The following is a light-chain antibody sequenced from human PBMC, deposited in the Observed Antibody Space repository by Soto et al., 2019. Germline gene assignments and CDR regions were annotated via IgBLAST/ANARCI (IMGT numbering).Light chain of an antibody. CDR2: EVT. CDR3: SSYAGSNNFV. V-gene: IGLV2-8*01. Sequence: QSALTQPPSASGSPGQSVTISCTGTSSDVGGYDYVSWYQQHPGKAPKLMIYEVTKRPSGVPDRFSGSKSGNTASLTVSGLQAEDEADYYCSSYAGSNNFVFGTGTTVTVL. CDR1: SSDVGGYDY. J-gene: IGLJ1*01.